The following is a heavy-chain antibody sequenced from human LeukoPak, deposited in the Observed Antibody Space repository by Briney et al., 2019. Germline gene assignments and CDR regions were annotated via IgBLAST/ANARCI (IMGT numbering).Heavy chain of an antibody. CDR1: GYSFTTYW. V-gene: IGHV5-51*01. D-gene: IGHD6-19*01. CDR2: IYPGDSDT. Sequence: GESLKISCKGSGYSFTTYWIGWVRQMPGKGLEWMGIIYPGDSDTRYSATFQGQVTISADKSISTAYLQWSSLKASDTAMYYCASSWSIAVAALDAFDIWGQGTMVTVSS. CDR3: ASSWSIAVAALDAFDI. J-gene: IGHJ3*02.